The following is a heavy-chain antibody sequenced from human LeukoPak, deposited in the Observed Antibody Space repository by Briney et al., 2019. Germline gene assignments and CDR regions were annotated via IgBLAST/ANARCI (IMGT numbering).Heavy chain of an antibody. CDR1: GFTFSSYW. Sequence: GGSLRLSCAASGFTFSSYWMSWVRQAPGKGLEWVANIKQDGSEKYYVDSVKGRFTISRDNAKNSLYLQMNSLRAEDTAVYYCAKDLVLYGDYGFDYWGQGTLVTVSS. V-gene: IGHV3-7*03. CDR2: IKQDGSEK. D-gene: IGHD4-17*01. J-gene: IGHJ4*02. CDR3: AKDLVLYGDYGFDY.